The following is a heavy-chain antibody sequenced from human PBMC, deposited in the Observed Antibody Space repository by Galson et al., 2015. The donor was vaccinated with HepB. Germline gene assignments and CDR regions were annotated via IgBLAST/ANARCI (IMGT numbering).Heavy chain of an antibody. CDR2: IRISSGDA. CDR3: ARDRRMAGAVHRVLDS. Sequence: SLRLSCAASGFAFSVYYMTWIRQAPGKGLEWVSYIRISSGDANYADSVKGRFTISRDNAKHSLYLQMNSLRAEDTAVYYCARDRRMAGAVHRVLDSWGQGTLVTVSS. CDR1: GFAFSVYY. V-gene: IGHV3-11*05. J-gene: IGHJ4*02. D-gene: IGHD6-19*01.